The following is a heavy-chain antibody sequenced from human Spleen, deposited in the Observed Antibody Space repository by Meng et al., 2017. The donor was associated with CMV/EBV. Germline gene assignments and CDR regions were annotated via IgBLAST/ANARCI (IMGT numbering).Heavy chain of an antibody. J-gene: IGHJ4*02. CDR2: ISGSSTTT. CDR3: AKSPRGYCSSTSCSFDY. D-gene: IGHD2-2*01. V-gene: IGHV3-11*01. CDR1: EFTFSDYY. Sequence: GESLKISCAASEFTFSDYYMSWIRQAPGKGPEWLSYISGSSTTTYYADSVKGRFTISRDNPKNTLYLQMNSLRAEDTAVYYCAKSPRGYCSSTSCSFDYWGQGTLVTVSS.